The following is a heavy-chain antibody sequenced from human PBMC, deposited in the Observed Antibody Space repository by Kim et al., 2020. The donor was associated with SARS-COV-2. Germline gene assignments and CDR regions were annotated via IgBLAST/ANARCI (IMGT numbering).Heavy chain of an antibody. CDR2: INPSGGST. V-gene: IGHV1-46*01. CDR3: ARDFKGGDGYNTGMDV. D-gene: IGHD3-16*01. J-gene: IGHJ6*02. CDR1: GYTFTSYY. Sequence: ASVKVSCKASGYTFTSYYMHWVRQAPGQGLEWMGIINPSGGSTSYAQKFQGRVTMTRDTSTSTVYMELSSLRSEDTAVYYCARDFKGGDGYNTGMDVWGQGTTVTVSS.